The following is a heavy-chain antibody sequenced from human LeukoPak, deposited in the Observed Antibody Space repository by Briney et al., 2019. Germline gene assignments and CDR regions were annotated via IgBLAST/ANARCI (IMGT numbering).Heavy chain of an antibody. CDR1: GYTFTSYG. Sequence: ASVKVSCKASGYTFTSYGISWVRQAPGQGLEWMGWISAYNGNTNYAQKLQGRVTMTTDTSTSTAYMELRSLRSDDTAVYYCASGGYCTNGVCYMGYWGQGTLVTVSS. D-gene: IGHD2-8*01. J-gene: IGHJ4*02. CDR2: ISAYNGNT. CDR3: ASGGYCTNGVCYMGY. V-gene: IGHV1-18*01.